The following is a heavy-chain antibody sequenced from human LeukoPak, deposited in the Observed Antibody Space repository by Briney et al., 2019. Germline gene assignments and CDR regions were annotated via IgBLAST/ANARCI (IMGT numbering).Heavy chain of an antibody. CDR2: ITGSGYTT. CDR1: GFTFSNYA. Sequence: GGSLRLSCAASGFTFSNYAMSWVRQAPGKGLEWVSGITGSGYTTYYADSVKGRFTISRDNYKNTLFLQMNSLRAEDAAVYYCAKDIRNTDWYKDSWGQGTLVTVSS. CDR3: AKDIRNTDWYKDS. V-gene: IGHV3-23*01. D-gene: IGHD3-9*01. J-gene: IGHJ4*02.